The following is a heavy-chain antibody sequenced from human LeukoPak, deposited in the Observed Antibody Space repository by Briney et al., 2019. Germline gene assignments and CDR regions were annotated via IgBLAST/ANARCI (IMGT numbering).Heavy chain of an antibody. J-gene: IGHJ5*02. D-gene: IGHD6-6*01. CDR1: GGSISSGGYY. CDR3: ARSSIAARPPWFDP. Sequence: SQTLSLTCTVSGGSISSGGYYWSWIRQPPGKGLEWIGYIYHSGSTYYNPSLKSRVTISVDRSKNQFSLKLSSVTAADTAVYYCARSSIAARPPWFDPWGQGTLVTVSS. CDR2: IYHSGST. V-gene: IGHV4-30-2*01.